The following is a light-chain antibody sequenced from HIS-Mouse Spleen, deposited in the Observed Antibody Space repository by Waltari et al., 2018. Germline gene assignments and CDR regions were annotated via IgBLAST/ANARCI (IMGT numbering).Light chain of an antibody. V-gene: IGLV3-21*03. CDR3: QVWDSSSDHVV. CDR2: DGS. Sequence: SYVLTQPPSVSVAPGKTARITCGGNNIGSKSVHWYQQKPGQAPVLVVYDGSDRPSGSPERVSGSNSGKTATLTISRVEAGDEADYYCQVWDSSSDHVVFGGGTKLTVL. CDR1: NIGSKS. J-gene: IGLJ2*01.